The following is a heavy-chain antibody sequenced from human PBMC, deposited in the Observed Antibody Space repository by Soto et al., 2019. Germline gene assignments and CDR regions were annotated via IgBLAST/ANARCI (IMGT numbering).Heavy chain of an antibody. D-gene: IGHD2-15*01. Sequence: ASVKVSCKASGYIFTAYSMHWVRQAPGQGLEWMGVVNPGGGSTNYAQKFQGRITMTRDTSTSTVYMDLSSLTSEDTAVYYCAREENCSDGICYSEYFQRWGQGTLVTVSS. CDR1: GYIFTAYS. CDR3: AREENCSDGICYSEYFQR. CDR2: VNPGGGST. V-gene: IGHV1-46*01. J-gene: IGHJ1*01.